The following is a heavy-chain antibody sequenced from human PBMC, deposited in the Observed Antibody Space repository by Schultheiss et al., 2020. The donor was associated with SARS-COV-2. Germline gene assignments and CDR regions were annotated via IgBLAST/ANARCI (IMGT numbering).Heavy chain of an antibody. CDR3: ARDLSPLPGIDY. Sequence: GESLKISCAASGFTFRRNSMNWVRQAAGKGLEWVSYISSTSSTIYYADSVKGRFTIPRDNAKNSLYLQMNSLRDEDTAVYYCARDLSPLPGIDYWGQGSLVTVSS. CDR2: ISSTSSTI. V-gene: IGHV3-48*02. CDR1: GFTFRRNS. J-gene: IGHJ4*02.